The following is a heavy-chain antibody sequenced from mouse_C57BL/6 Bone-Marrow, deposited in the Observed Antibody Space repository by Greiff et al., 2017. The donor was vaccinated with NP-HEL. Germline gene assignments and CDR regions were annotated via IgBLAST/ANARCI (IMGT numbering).Heavy chain of an antibody. J-gene: IGHJ2*01. CDR3: SRTTYYYGSSYGYFDY. Sequence: EVQLQQSGTVLVRPGASVKMSCKTSGYTFTSYWMHWVNQRPGQGLEWIGAIYPGNSDPSYNQKFKGKAKLTAVTSATTAYMQLSSLTYADSAALYGSRTTYYYGSSYGYFDYWGQGTTLTVSS. CDR1: GYTFTSYW. CDR2: IYPGNSDP. V-gene: IGHV1-5*01. D-gene: IGHD1-1*01.